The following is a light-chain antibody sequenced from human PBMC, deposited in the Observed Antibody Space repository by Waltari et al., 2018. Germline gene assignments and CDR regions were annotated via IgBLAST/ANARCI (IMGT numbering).Light chain of an antibody. J-gene: IGLJ3*02. V-gene: IGLV2-11*01. CDR2: DVN. CDR3: CSYAGRATWA. CDR1: SSDVGGYDS. Sequence: QSALTQPRSVSGSPGHSVTISCTGTSSDVGGYDSVSWYQQHPGKAPKLVIYDVNKRPSGVPDRFSGSKSGNTASLTISGLQAEDEADYNCCSYAGRATWAFGGGTKLTVL.